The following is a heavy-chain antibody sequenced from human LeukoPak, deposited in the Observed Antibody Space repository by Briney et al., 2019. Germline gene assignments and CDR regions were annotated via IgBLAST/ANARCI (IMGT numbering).Heavy chain of an antibody. J-gene: IGHJ5*02. CDR2: IIPIFGTA. CDR1: GGTFISYA. D-gene: IGHD3-22*01. Sequence: SVKVSCKASGGTFISYAISWVRQAPGQGLEWMGGIIPIFGTANYAQKFQGRVTITADESTSTAYMELSSLRSEDTAVYYCARDEYYYDSSGYYYSWFDPWAREPWSPSPQ. CDR3: ARDEYYYDSSGYYYSWFDP. V-gene: IGHV1-69*13.